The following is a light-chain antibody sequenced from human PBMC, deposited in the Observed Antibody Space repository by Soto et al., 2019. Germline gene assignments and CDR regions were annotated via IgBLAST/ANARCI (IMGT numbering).Light chain of an antibody. V-gene: IGKV2-30*01. CDR2: QVS. CDR1: QSPLYSDGNTY. J-gene: IGKJ2*01. Sequence: DVVMTQSPLSLPVTLGQPASISCRSTQSPLYSDGNTYLNWFQQRPGQSPRRLIYQVSNRDSGGPDRFSCSGSGTDFTLKIRRVEAEDVGVYYFMQATHWPYTFGQGTKLEIK. CDR3: MQATHWPYT.